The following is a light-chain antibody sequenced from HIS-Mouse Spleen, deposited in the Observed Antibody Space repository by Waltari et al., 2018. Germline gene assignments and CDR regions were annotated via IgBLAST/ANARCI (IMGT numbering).Light chain of an antibody. CDR1: SSDCGSYNL. J-gene: IGLJ1*01. CDR2: EGS. V-gene: IGLV2-23*01. Sequence: QSALTQPASVSGSPGQSITIPCTGTSSDCGSYNLVSWYQQHPGKAPKLMIYEGSKRPSGVSNRFSGSKSGNTASLTISGLQAEDEADYYCCSYAGSSTYVFGTGTKVTVL. CDR3: CSYAGSSTYV.